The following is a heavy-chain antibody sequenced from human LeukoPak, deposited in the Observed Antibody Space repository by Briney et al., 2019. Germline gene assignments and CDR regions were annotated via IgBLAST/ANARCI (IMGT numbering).Heavy chain of an antibody. CDR1: GFTFTAYY. D-gene: IGHD3-22*01. CDR2: INANAGGT. J-gene: IGHJ4*02. CDR3: ARELNYYSDY. V-gene: IGHV1-2*02. Sequence: ASVKVSCKASGFTFTAYYIHWVRQAPGQGLEWMGWINANAGGTNYAQKFQGRVTVTRDTSINTAYMELGGLTSDDTAVYYCARELNYYSDYWGQGTLVTVSS.